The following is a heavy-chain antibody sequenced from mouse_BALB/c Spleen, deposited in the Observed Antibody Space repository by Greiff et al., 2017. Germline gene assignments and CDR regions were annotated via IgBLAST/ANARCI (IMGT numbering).Heavy chain of an antibody. D-gene: IGHD2-1*01. CDR1: GYTFTSYY. CDR3: ARTYGNYWYFDV. CDR2: IYPGNVNT. Sequence: QVQLQQSGPELVKPGASVRISCKASGYTFTSYYIHWVKQRPGQGLEWIGWIYPGNVNTKYNEKFKGKATLTADKSSSTAYMQLSSLTSEDSAVYFCARTYGNYWYFDVWGAGTTVTVSS. J-gene: IGHJ1*01. V-gene: IGHV1S56*01.